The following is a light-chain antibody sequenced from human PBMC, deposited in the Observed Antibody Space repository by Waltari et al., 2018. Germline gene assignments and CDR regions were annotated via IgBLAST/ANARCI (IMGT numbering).Light chain of an antibody. CDR1: CGHRNSA. CDR3: QTWGTGVHVV. J-gene: IGLJ2*01. Sequence: QVVLTHSPSASASRGASVKLTCTLSCGHRNSAIAWHQQQPGKGPRFLMKVHSGGTQFKGDGIPDRFTGSSSGSERYLTISSLQSDDEADYYCQTWGTGVHVVFGGGTKLTVL. V-gene: IGLV4-69*01. CDR2: VHSGGTQ.